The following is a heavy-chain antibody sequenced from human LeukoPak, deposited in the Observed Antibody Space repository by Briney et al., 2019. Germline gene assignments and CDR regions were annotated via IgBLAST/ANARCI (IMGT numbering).Heavy chain of an antibody. CDR2: ISSSSSTI. J-gene: IGHJ4*02. Sequence: PGGSLRLSCAASGFTFSSYSMNWVRQAPGKGLEWVSYISSSSSTIYYADSVKGRFTISRDNAKNSLYLQMNSLRDEDTAVYYCVTNYYDSSGFGYWGQGTLVTVSS. D-gene: IGHD3-22*01. V-gene: IGHV3-48*02. CDR1: GFTFSSYS. CDR3: VTNYYDSSGFGY.